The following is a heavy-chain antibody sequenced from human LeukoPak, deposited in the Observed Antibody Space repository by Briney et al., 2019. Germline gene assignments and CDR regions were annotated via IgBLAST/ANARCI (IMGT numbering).Heavy chain of an antibody. J-gene: IGHJ5*02. V-gene: IGHV4-39*07. Sequence: SETLSLTCTVSGGSISSSSYYWGWIRQPPGKGLEWIGSIYYSGSTYYNPSLKSRVTISVDTSKNQFSLKLSSVTAADTAVYYCAREFLDNWFDPWGQGTLVTVSS. CDR2: IYYSGST. CDR3: AREFLDNWFDP. CDR1: GGSISSSSYY.